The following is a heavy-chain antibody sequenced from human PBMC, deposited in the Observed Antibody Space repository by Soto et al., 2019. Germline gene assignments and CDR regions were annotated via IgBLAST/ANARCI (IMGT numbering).Heavy chain of an antibody. CDR1: GGTFSSYT. J-gene: IGHJ5*02. Sequence: SVKVSCKASGGTFSSYTISWVRQAPGQGLEWMGRIIPILGIANYAQKFQGRVTITADKSTSTAYMELSSLRSEDTAVYYCARRYGSGSYYILRNWFDPWGQG. D-gene: IGHD3-10*01. V-gene: IGHV1-69*02. CDR2: IIPILGIA. CDR3: ARRYGSGSYYILRNWFDP.